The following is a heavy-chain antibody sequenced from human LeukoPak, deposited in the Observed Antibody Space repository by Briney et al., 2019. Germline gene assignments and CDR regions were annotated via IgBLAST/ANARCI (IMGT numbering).Heavy chain of an antibody. J-gene: IGHJ5*02. V-gene: IGHV4-31*03. CDR3: ARERRTYVSFDP. Sequence: SETLSLTCTVSGDSISSGDYYWSWIRQHPGKGLEWIGYIYYSGSAYYNPSLKSRVSMSVDTSMNQFSLKLTSVTAADTAVYYCARERRTYVSFDPWGQGTLVTVSS. D-gene: IGHD3-16*01. CDR1: GDSISSGDYY. CDR2: IYYSGSA.